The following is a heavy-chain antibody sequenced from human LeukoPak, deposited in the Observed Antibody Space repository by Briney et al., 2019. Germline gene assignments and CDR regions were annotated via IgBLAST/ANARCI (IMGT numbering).Heavy chain of an antibody. V-gene: IGHV1-18*01. CDR1: GYPFSTYG. J-gene: IGHJ4*02. Sequence: ASVKVSCKTSGYPFSTYGVAWVRQAPGQGLGWMGWISTYNGDTQYSQKFQGRVALTRDTSTNTVHMELWSLRSDDTAVYYCARDTNNEIDYWGQGTLVIVSS. CDR2: ISTYNGDT. CDR3: ARDTNNEIDY. D-gene: IGHD2-8*01.